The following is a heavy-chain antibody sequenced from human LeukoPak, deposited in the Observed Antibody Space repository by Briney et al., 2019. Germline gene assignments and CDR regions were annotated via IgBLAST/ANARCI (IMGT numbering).Heavy chain of an antibody. CDR1: GGSFSGYY. D-gene: IGHD3-16*02. CDR2: INHSGST. J-gene: IGHJ4*02. Sequence: SETLSLTCAVYGGSFSGYYWSWIRQPPGKGLEWIGEINHSGSTNYNPSLKSRVTISVDTSKNQFSLLLNSVTPEDTAVYFCAREAVVIDYWGQGTLVTVSS. V-gene: IGHV4-34*01. CDR3: AREAVVIDY.